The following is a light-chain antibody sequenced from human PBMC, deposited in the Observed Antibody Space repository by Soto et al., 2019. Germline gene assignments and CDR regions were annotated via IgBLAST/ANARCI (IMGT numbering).Light chain of an antibody. CDR3: CSFAGSSTWV. J-gene: IGLJ3*02. Sequence: QSALTQPASVAGSPGQSITISCTGTSSDVGSYNLVSWYQQHPGKAPKLMISEVSKRPSGVSNRFSGSKSGNTASLTISGLQAEDEADYYCCSFAGSSTWVFVGGTKLTVL. CDR1: SSDVGSYNL. V-gene: IGLV2-23*02. CDR2: EVS.